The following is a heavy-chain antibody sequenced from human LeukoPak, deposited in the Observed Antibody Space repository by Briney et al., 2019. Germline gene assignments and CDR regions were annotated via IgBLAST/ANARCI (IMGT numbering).Heavy chain of an antibody. CDR3: ARDLGWLQSALGY. CDR1: GFTFSSYS. V-gene: IGHV3-21*01. Sequence: GGSLRLSCAASGFTFSSYSMNWVRQAPGKGLEWVSSISSSSSYIYYADSVKGRFTISIDNAKNSLYLQMNSLRAEDTAVYYCARDLGWLQSALGYWGQGTLVTVSS. CDR2: ISSSSSYI. J-gene: IGHJ4*02. D-gene: IGHD5-24*01.